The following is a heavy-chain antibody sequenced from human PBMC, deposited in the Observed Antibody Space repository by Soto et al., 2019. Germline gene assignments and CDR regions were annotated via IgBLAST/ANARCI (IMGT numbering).Heavy chain of an antibody. CDR1: GYSFTSYW. CDR3: ARLYYYDSSGYLYYFDY. D-gene: IGHD3-22*01. CDR2: IDPSDSYT. V-gene: IGHV5-10-1*01. J-gene: IGHJ4*02. Sequence: GESLKISCKGSGYSFTSYWISWVRQMPGKGLEWVGRIDPSDSYTNYSPSFQGHVTISADKSISTAYLQWSSLKTSDTAMYYCARLYYYDSSGYLYYFDYWGQGTLVTVSS.